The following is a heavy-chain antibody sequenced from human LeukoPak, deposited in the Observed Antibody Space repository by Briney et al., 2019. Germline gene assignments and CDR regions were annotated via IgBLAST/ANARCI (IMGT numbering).Heavy chain of an antibody. CDR1: GGSFSGYY. CDR2: INHSGST. CDR3: ARGKDDYVWGSHPRDFDY. D-gene: IGHD3-16*01. J-gene: IGHJ4*02. Sequence: SETLSLTCAVYGGSFSGYYRSWIRQPPGKGLEWIGEINHSGSTNYNPSLKSRVTISVDTSKNQFSLKLSSVTAADTAVYYCARGKDDYVWGSHPRDFDYWGQGTLVTVSS. V-gene: IGHV4-34*01.